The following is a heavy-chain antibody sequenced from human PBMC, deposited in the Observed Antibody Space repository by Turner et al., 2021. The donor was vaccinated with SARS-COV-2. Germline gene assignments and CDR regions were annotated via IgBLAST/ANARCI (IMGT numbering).Heavy chain of an antibody. CDR2: VYYDSRST. CDR3: ARDFATVPGAISFDP. D-gene: IGHD3-10*01. J-gene: IGHJ5*02. CDR1: GDSLSRFY. V-gene: IGHV4-59*01. Sequence: QLQLQESGPGLVKPSETLSLTCTVSGDSLSRFYWTWIRQPPGKGLEWIGYVYYDSRSTMYNPSLKNRVIVSVDTSKNQFSLELKSVTAADTAIYFCARDFATVPGAISFDPWGQGILVTVSS.